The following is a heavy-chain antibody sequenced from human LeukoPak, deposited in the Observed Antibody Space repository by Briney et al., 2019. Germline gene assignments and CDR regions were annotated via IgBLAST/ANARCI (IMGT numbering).Heavy chain of an antibody. V-gene: IGHV1-3*01. CDR3: ARDQGSYGLDY. Sequence: ASVKVSCKASGYTFTSYAMHWVRQAPGQRLEWMGWINAGNGNTKYSQEFQGRVTMTTDTSTSTAYMELRSLRSDDTAVYYCARDQGSYGLDYWGQGTLVTVSS. J-gene: IGHJ4*02. D-gene: IGHD5-18*01. CDR1: GYTFTSYA. CDR2: INAGNGNT.